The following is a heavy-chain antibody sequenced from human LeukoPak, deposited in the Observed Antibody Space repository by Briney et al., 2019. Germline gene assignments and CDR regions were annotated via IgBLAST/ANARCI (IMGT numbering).Heavy chain of an antibody. J-gene: IGHJ4*02. CDR1: GFTFSSYA. CDR2: ISGSGGST. Sequence: GGSLRLSCAASGFTFSSYAMSWVRQAPGKGLEWVSAISGSGGSTYYADSVKGRFTISRDNSKNTLYLQMNSLRAEDAAVYYCAKGAAYYYDSSGYYNYWGQGTLVTVSS. V-gene: IGHV3-23*01. D-gene: IGHD3-22*01. CDR3: AKGAAYYYDSSGYYNY.